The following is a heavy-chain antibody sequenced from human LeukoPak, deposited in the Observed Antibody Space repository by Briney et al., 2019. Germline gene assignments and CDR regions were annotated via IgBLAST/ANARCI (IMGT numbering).Heavy chain of an antibody. V-gene: IGHV4-39*01. CDR3: ARRAYSGFDW. Sequence: SKTLSLTCIVSGGSFRSASGSDYYWGWVRQPPGKGLEWIGNIFYSGGTYCNPSLQSRVAISADTSKNQFYLKLSSVTAADTAVYYCARRAYSGFDWWGQGTLVTVAS. CDR1: GGSFRSASGSDYY. CDR2: IFYSGGT. D-gene: IGHD1-26*01. J-gene: IGHJ4*02.